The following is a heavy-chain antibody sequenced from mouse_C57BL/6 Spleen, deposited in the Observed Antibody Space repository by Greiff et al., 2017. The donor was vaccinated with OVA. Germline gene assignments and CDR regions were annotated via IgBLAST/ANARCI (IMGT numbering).Heavy chain of an antibody. CDR1: GYTFTDYE. V-gene: IGHV1-15*01. CDR3: TGWGYYGPMDY. CDR2: IDPETGGT. D-gene: IGHD1-2*01. J-gene: IGHJ4*01. Sequence: VQLQQSGAELVRPGASVTLSCKASGYTFTDYEMHWVKQTPVHGLEWIGAIDPETGGTDYNQKFKGKAILTADKSSSTAYMELRSLTSEDSAVYYCTGWGYYGPMDYWGQGTSVTVSA.